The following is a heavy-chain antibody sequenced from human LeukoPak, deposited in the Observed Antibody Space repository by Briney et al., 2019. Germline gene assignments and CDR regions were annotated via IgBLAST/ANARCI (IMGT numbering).Heavy chain of an antibody. V-gene: IGHV4-4*07. Sequence: PSGTLSLTCAVSGGSFSSSNWWSWIRQPAGKGLEWIGRIYTSGSTNYNPSLKSRVTMSADTSKNQFSLKLSAVTAADTAVYYCARVGSGSYLNYYYYMDVWGKGTTVTVSS. D-gene: IGHD1-26*01. J-gene: IGHJ6*03. CDR3: ARVGSGSYLNYYYYMDV. CDR1: GGSFSSSNW. CDR2: IYTSGST.